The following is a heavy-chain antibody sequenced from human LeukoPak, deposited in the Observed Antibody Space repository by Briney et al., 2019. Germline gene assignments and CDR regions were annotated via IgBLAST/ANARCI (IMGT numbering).Heavy chain of an antibody. V-gene: IGHV3-21*01. CDR1: GFTFSTYS. J-gene: IGHJ4*02. D-gene: IGHD6-19*01. CDR2: ITSPVGRM. CDR3: ATDGRSSGWYGFDY. Sequence: PGGPLRLSCAASGFTFSTYSMNWVRQAPGKGLEWVSSITSPVGRMYFADSLKGRITIPRDYARCTLDLQMNSLRAEDTAVYYCATDGRSSGWYGFDYWGQGILVTVSS.